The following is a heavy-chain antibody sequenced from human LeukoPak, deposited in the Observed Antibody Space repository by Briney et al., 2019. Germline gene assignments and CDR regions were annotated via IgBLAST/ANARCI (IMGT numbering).Heavy chain of an antibody. CDR1: GYDFINYG. CDR2: RSIYNGNT. CDR3: ARGGPFPSSSSSREYYLDY. V-gene: IGHV1-18*01. D-gene: IGHD6-6*01. Sequence: ASVKVSCKASGYDFINYGISWVRQAPGQGLEWMGWRSIYNGNTDYKLQGRVTMTTDTSTSTAYMELRSLRSDDTAVYYCARGGPFPSSSSSREYYLDYWGQGTLVTVSS. J-gene: IGHJ4*02.